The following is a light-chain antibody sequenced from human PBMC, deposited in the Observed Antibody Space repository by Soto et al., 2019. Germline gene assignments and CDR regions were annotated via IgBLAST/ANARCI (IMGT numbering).Light chain of an antibody. CDR2: EVS. CDR3: HSYVGSIS. Sequence: QSVLTQPASVSGSPGQSITISCTGTSSDVGSHNFVSWYQQHPGKAPELMIYEVSKRTSGVSNRFSGSKSGNTASLTISGLQAEDEADYYCHSYVGSISFGGGTKVTVL. J-gene: IGLJ2*01. CDR1: SSDVGSHNF. V-gene: IGLV2-23*02.